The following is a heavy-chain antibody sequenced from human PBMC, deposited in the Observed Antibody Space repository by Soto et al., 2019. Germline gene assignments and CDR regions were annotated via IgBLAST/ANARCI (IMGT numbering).Heavy chain of an antibody. J-gene: IGHJ5*02. CDR1: GGTFSSYA. D-gene: IGHD3-22*01. V-gene: IGHV1-69*13. CDR3: ARAVVVGSPSPFDP. CDR2: IIPILGTA. Sequence: ASVKVSCKASGGTFSSYAISWVRQAPGQGLEWMGGIIPILGTASYAQKFQGRVTITADESTSTAYMELSSLRSEDTAVYYCARAVVVGSPSPFDPWGQGTLVTVSS.